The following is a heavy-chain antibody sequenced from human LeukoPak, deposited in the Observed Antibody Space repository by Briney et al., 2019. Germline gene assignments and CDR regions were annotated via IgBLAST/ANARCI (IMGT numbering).Heavy chain of an antibody. CDR3: ARGFPPRRNYDSSGYYSYYFDY. D-gene: IGHD3-22*01. CDR2: ISAYNGYT. V-gene: IGHV1-18*01. Sequence: GASVKVSCKASGYTFSNYGISWVRQAPGQGLEWMGWISAYNGYTIYTQKLQDRVTMTTDTSTSTAYMELRSLRSDDTAVYYCARGFPPRRNYDSSGYYSYYFDYWGQGTLVTVSS. J-gene: IGHJ4*02. CDR1: GYTFSNYG.